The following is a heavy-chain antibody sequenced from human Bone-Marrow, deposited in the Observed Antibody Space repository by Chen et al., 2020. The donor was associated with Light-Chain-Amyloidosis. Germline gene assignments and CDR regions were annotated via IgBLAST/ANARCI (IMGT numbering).Heavy chain of an antibody. CDR2: FDPEDEEM. D-gene: IGHD3-22*01. J-gene: IGHJ4*02. CDR3: ATDVDVGDYYETGFNY. CDR1: EDSLTDLA. V-gene: IGHV1-24*01. Sequence: QVQLAQSGAEVKRLGASVKVSRQVSEDSLTDLAIHWVRQAPGKGLEWVGGFDPEDEEMMYGQKFQGRVRMIEDTSTETAYMELTSLTAEDTAIYYCATDVDVGDYYETGFNYWGQGTLVTVSS.